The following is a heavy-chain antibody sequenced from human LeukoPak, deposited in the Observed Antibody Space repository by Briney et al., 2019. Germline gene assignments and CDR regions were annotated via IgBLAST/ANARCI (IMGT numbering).Heavy chain of an antibody. J-gene: IGHJ4*02. CDR1: GFTFRSYE. CDR3: ARVWFGELYFAY. V-gene: IGHV3-48*03. D-gene: IGHD3-10*01. Sequence: HSGGSLRLSCAASGFTFRSYEMNWVRQAPGKGLEWVSYISSSGSTIYYADSVKGRFTISRDNAKNSLYLQMNSLRAEDTAVYYCARVWFGELYFAYWGQGTLVTVSS. CDR2: ISSSGSTI.